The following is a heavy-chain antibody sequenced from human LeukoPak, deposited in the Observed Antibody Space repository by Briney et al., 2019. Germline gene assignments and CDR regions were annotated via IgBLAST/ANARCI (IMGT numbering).Heavy chain of an antibody. CDR1: GGSISSYY. D-gene: IGHD2-15*01. CDR2: IYYSGST. J-gene: IGHJ5*02. V-gene: IGHV4-59*01. CDR3: ARDWAHCSGGSCYLNWFDP. Sequence: SETLSLTCTVSGGSISSYYWSWIRQPPGKGLEWIGYIYYSGSTNYNPSLKSRVTISVDTSKNQFSLKLSSVTAADTAVYYCARDWAHCSGGSCYLNWFDPWGQGTLVTVSS.